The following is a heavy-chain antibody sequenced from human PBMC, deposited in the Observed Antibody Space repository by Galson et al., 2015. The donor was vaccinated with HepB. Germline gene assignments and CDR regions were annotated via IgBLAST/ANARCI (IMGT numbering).Heavy chain of an antibody. V-gene: IGHV3-9*01. CDR1: GFTFDDYA. CDR3: AKDPGPHFCSSTSCPQYNYYYYCMDV. J-gene: IGHJ6*03. Sequence: SLRLSCAASGFTFDDYAMHWVRQAPGKGLEWVSGISWNSDSLDYADSVKGRFTISRDNAKNSLYLQMNSLRPEATALYYCAKDPGPHFCSSTSCPQYNYYYYCMDVWGKGTTVTVSS. D-gene: IGHD2-2*01. CDR2: ISWNSDSL.